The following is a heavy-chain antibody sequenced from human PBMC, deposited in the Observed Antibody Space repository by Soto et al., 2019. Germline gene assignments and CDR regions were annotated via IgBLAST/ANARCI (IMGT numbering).Heavy chain of an antibody. D-gene: IGHD2-2*01. Sequence: ASVKVSCKASGYTFTSYGISWVRQAPGQGLEWMGWISAYNGNTNYAQKLQGRVTMTTDTSTSTAYMELRSLRSDDTAVYYCAREFKYCSSTSCYAVWFVPRGQGTLVTVPS. J-gene: IGHJ5*02. CDR3: AREFKYCSSTSCYAVWFVP. CDR2: ISAYNGNT. V-gene: IGHV1-18*01. CDR1: GYTFTSYG.